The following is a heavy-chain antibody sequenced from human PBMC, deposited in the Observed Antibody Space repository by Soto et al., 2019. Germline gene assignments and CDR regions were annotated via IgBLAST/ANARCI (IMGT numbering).Heavy chain of an antibody. CDR3: TRPPRDDTSVYYSLPFY. Sequence: GGSLSLSCTVSGFTLGDYSMSWFRHAEGEWREWVGFIRNKAYGWTTEYAASGKGRFTIPRDESKSIAYLQMTSLKAEDTAVYYCTRPPRDDTSVYYSLPFYWGQGTLVTVSS. J-gene: IGHJ4*02. V-gene: IGHV3-49*03. CDR1: GFTLGDYS. CDR2: IRNKAYGWTT. D-gene: IGHD3-22*01.